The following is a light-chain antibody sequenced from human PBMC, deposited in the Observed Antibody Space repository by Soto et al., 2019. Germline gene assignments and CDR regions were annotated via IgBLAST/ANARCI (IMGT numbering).Light chain of an antibody. CDR1: TGAVTSGHY. V-gene: IGLV7-46*01. Sequence: QPVVTQEPSLTVSPGGTVTLTCGSSTGAVTSGHYPYWFQQKPGQAPRTLIYDTSNKHSWTPARFSGSLLGGKAALTLSGAQPEDEAEYYCLLSYSGARSVVFGGGTKLTVL. CDR3: LLSYSGARSVV. CDR2: DTS. J-gene: IGLJ2*01.